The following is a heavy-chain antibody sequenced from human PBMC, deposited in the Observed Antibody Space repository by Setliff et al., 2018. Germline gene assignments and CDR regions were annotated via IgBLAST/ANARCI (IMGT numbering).Heavy chain of an antibody. CDR1: GGSISSRTYY. CDR2: IYTSWST. J-gene: IGHJ5*02. CDR3: ARQFWIAITAPSWIDP. V-gene: IGHV4-61*09. D-gene: IGHD3-3*01. Sequence: LSLTCNVSGGSISSRTYYWSWIRQPAGKGLEWIGHIYTSWSTNYNPSLKSRLIISADTSKNQFSLRLTSVTAADTAVYYCARQFWIAITAPSWIDPWGQGTLVTVSS.